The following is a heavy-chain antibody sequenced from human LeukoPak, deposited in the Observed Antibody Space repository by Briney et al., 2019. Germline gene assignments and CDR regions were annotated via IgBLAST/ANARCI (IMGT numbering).Heavy chain of an antibody. D-gene: IGHD2-2*01. CDR3: ARDGPVACSSTSCYADYFDY. J-gene: IGHJ4*02. CDR2: ISSSGSTI. CDR1: GFTFSSYE. Sequence: GGSLRLSCAASGFTFSSYEMNWVRQAPGKGLEWVSYISSSGSTIYYADSVKGRFTISRDNAENSLYLQMNSLRAEDTAVYYCARDGPVACSSTSCYADYFDYWGQGTLVTVSS. V-gene: IGHV3-48*03.